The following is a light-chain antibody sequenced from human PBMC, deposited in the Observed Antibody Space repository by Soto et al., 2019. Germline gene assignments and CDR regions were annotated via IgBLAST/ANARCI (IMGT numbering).Light chain of an antibody. CDR3: PQPSILIT. CDR1: QSVNSY. Sequence: EIVLTQSPATLSLSPGERATLSCRASQSVNSYLAWYQQKPGQAPRLLIYDASKRATGIPARFSGSGSGTDFPRTISSLAPEDFAVYYCPQPSILITFGQGTRLEIK. J-gene: IGKJ5*01. V-gene: IGKV3-11*01. CDR2: DAS.